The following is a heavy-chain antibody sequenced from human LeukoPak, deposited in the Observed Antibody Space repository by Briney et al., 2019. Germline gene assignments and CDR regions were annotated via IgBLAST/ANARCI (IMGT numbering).Heavy chain of an antibody. D-gene: IGHD4-17*01. CDR2: INPTNAGT. J-gene: IGHJ6*02. V-gene: IGHV1-46*01. CDR1: GYTFTTYY. Sequence: ASVKVSCKASGYTFTTYYMHWVRQAPGQGLEWMGIINPTNAGTGYAQIFQGRVTMTRDTSTSTVYMELSSLRSEDTAVYYCARDHSNYGDYGVGHYYYYGMDVWGQGTTVTVAS. CDR3: ARDHSNYGDYGVGHYYYYGMDV.